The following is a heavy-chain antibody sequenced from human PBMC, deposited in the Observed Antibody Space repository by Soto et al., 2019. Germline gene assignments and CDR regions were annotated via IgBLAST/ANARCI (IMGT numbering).Heavy chain of an antibody. CDR3: ATRITVFGLLIPPFDP. CDR2: IYDSGNT. CDR1: GGSISSSF. Sequence: PETLSLTCTVSGGSISSSFWSWVRQPPGKGLEWFGYIYDSGNTNYNPSLKSRVSISIDTSKNQFFLKLSSVTAADTAIYYCATRITVFGLLIPPFDPWGQGTQVIVSS. J-gene: IGHJ5*02. V-gene: IGHV4-59*01. D-gene: IGHD3-3*01.